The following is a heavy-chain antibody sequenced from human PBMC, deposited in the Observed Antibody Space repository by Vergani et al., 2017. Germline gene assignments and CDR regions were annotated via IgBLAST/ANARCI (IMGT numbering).Heavy chain of an antibody. CDR3: ARSTRYCSSTSCYAWFDP. CDR1: GGSISSGGYS. J-gene: IGHJ5*02. D-gene: IGHD2-2*01. CDR2: IYHSGST. V-gene: IGHV4-30-2*01. Sequence: QLQLQESGSGLVKPSQTLSLTCAVSGGSISSGGYSWSWIRQPPGKRLEWIGYIYHSGSTYYNPSLKSRVTISVDRSKNQFSLKLSSVTAADTAVYYRARSTRYCSSTSCYAWFDPWGQGTLVTVSS.